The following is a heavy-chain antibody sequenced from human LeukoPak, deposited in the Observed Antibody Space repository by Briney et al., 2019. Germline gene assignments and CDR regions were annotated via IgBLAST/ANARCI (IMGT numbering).Heavy chain of an antibody. CDR1: GFTFDDYA. Sequence: KPGGSLRLSCAASGFTFDDYAMHWVRQVPGKGLEWVSLISGDGGSTYYADSVKGRFTISRDNSKNTLYLQMNSLRAEDTAVYYCAKARLEQTFDYWGQGTLVTVSS. J-gene: IGHJ4*02. D-gene: IGHD3-3*01. V-gene: IGHV3-43*02. CDR2: ISGDGGST. CDR3: AKARLEQTFDY.